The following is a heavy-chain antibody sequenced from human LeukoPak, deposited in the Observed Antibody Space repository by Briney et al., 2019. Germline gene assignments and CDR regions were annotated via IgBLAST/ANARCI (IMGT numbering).Heavy chain of an antibody. V-gene: IGHV1-2*02. D-gene: IGHD6-13*01. CDR1: GYTFTGYY. J-gene: IGHJ4*02. CDR2: INPNSGGT. Sequence: ASVKVSCKASGYTFTGYYMRWVRQAPGQGLEWMGWINPNSGGTNYAQKFQGRVTMTRDTSISTAYMELSRLRSDDTAVYYCARGPDSSSWYYFDYWGQGTLVTVSS. CDR3: ARGPDSSSWYYFDY.